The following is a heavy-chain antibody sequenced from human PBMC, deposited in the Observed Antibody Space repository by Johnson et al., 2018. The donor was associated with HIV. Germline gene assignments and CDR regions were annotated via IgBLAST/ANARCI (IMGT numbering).Heavy chain of an antibody. CDR3: AKDVGNYWPDSFDI. V-gene: IGHV3-66*02. CDR1: GITVGTNY. D-gene: IGHD3-22*01. Sequence: VQLVESGGGVVQPGGSLRLSCAASGITVGTNYMSWVRQAPGKGLEWVSVIFSVGDVYYADSVKGRFTISRDNSKNMVYLQMNSLRPEDTAVYYCAKDVGNYWPDSFDIWGQGTMVTVSS. J-gene: IGHJ3*02. CDR2: IFSVGDV.